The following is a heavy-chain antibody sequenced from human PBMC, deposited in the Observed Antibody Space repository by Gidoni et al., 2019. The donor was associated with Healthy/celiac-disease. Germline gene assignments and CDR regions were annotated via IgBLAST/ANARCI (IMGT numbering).Heavy chain of an antibody. CDR2: IYHSGST. CDR1: GGSFSGYY. J-gene: IGHJ4*02. D-gene: IGHD5-12*01. CDR3: ARGRGYSGYDNLTWFDY. Sequence: QVPLQQRGAGLLKPSETLSLTCAVYGGSFSGYYLSWLRQPPGKGLEWIGEIYHSGSTNYNPTLKSRVTISVDTSKTQFSLKLSSVTAADTAVYYCARGRGYSGYDNLTWFDYWGQGTLVTVSS. V-gene: IGHV4-34*01.